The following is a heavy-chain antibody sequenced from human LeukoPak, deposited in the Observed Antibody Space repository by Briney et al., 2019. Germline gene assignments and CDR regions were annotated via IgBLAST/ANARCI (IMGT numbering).Heavy chain of an antibody. CDR2: ISSSSSYI. V-gene: IGHV3-21*01. D-gene: IGHD2-2*01. J-gene: IGHJ3*02. Sequence: GGSLRLSCAASGFTFSSYSMNWVRQAPGNGMGWVSSISSSSSYIYYADSVRGRFTISRDNAKNSLYLQMNSLRAEDTAVYYCAREVVVVPAAIPGGAFDIWGQGTMVTVSS. CDR3: AREVVVVPAAIPGGAFDI. CDR1: GFTFSSYS.